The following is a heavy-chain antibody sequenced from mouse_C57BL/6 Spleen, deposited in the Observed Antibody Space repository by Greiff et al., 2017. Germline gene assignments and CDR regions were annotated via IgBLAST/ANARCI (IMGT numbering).Heavy chain of an antibody. Sequence: QVHVKQSGAELAKPGASVKLSCKASGYTFTSYWMHWVKQRPGQGLEWIGYINPSSGYTKYNQKFKDKATLTADKSSSTAYMQLSSLTYEDSAVYYCAISYYSNYAYAMDYWGQGTSVTVSS. D-gene: IGHD2-5*01. CDR2: INPSSGYT. CDR1: GYTFTSYW. V-gene: IGHV1-7*01. J-gene: IGHJ4*01. CDR3: AISYYSNYAYAMDY.